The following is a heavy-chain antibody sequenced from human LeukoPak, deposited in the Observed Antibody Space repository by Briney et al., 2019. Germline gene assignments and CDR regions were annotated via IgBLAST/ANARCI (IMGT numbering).Heavy chain of an antibody. CDR3: ARRTAMAYFDY. J-gene: IGHJ4*02. CDR2: IYYRGST. V-gene: IGHV4-59*08. CDR1: GGSISSYY. D-gene: IGHD5-18*01. Sequence: SETLSLTCTVSGGSISSYYWSWIRQPPGKGLEWIGYIYYRGSTNYDPSLKSRVTISVDTSKNQFSLKLSSVTAADTAVYYCARRTAMAYFDYWGQGTLVTVSS.